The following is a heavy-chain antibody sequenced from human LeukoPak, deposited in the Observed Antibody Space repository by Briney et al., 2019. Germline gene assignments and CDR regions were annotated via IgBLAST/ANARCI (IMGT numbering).Heavy chain of an antibody. D-gene: IGHD6-19*01. V-gene: IGHV3-7*04. CDR1: GFTFSSYW. CDR2: IKQDGSEK. CDR3: ARGDIAVAGSYNRFDP. J-gene: IGHJ5*02. Sequence: GGSLRLSCAASGFTFSSYWMSWVRQAPGKGLEWVANIKQDGSEKYYVDSVKGRFTISRDNAKNSLYLQMNSLRAEDTAVYYCARGDIAVAGSYNRFDPWGQGTLVTVSS.